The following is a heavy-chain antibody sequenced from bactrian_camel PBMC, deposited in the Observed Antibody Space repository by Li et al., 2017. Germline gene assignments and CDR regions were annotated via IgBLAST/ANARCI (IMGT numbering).Heavy chain of an antibody. V-gene: IGHV3S10*01. J-gene: IGHJ4*01. Sequence: VQLVESGGGSVQAGGSTKLSCVASGDCSFDMSWWRQFPGQEREFVSSIVEDGTTRYAESVKGRFTLTRSDARNSITLQMNDLKVEDTAMYYCKVDWGRGPWYCWNQHWGQGTQVTV. CDR1: GDCSFD. CDR2: IVEDGTT. D-gene: IGHD3*01. CDR3: KVDWGRGPWYCWNQH.